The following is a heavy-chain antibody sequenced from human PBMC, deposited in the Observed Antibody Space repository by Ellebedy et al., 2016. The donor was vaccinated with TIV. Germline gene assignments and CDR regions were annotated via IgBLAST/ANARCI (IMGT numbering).Heavy chain of an antibody. J-gene: IGHJ3*02. D-gene: IGHD4-23*01. CDR1: GYSFTSYW. CDR3: ASPTTVVTPQGAFDI. CDR2: IYPGDSDT. Sequence: GESLKISCKGSGYSFTSYWIGWVRQMPGKGLEWMGIIYPGDSDTRYSPSFQGQVTISADKSISTAYLQWSSLKASDTAMYYCASPTTVVTPQGAFDIWGQGTMVTVSS. V-gene: IGHV5-51*01.